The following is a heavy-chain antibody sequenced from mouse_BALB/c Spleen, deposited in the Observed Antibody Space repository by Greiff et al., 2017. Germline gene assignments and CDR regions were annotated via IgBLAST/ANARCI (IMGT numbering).Heavy chain of an antibody. CDR3: AREDHYYCSSGTYFDY. J-gene: IGHJ2*01. CDR1: GYSITSGYS. D-gene: IGHD1-1*01. CDR2: IHYSGST. Sequence: ESGPDLVKPSQSLSLTCTVTGYSITSGYSWHWIRKFPGNKLEWMGYIHYSGSTYYNPSLKSRIAITRDTSKNQFFLQLNSVTTEDTATYYCAREDHYYCSSGTYFDYWGQGTTLTVSS. V-gene: IGHV3-1*02.